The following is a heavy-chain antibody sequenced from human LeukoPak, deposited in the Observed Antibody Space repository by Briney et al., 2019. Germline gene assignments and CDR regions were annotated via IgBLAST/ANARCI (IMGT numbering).Heavy chain of an antibody. CDR1: GFTFSTYA. CDR3: ARDTLLIAVAGKDAFDI. CDR2: ISYDGRQN. V-gene: IGHV3-30*04. D-gene: IGHD6-19*01. J-gene: IGHJ3*02. Sequence: GGSLRLSCAASGFTFSTYAMNWVRQAPGKGLEWVAVISYDGRQNYYADSVKGRFTISRDNAKNSLYLQMNSLRAEDTAVYYCARDTLLIAVAGKDAFDIWGQGTMVTVSS.